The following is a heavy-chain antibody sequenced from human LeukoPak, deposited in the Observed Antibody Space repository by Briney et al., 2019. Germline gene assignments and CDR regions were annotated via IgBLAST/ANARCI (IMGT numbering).Heavy chain of an antibody. J-gene: IGHJ4*02. CDR3: ARGYHFDPSGHNYGFYIDS. CDR1: GFTFTTYS. D-gene: IGHD3-22*01. V-gene: IGHV3-21*01. Sequence: GGSLRLPCAASGFTFTTYSVNWVRQAPGKGLEWVSSISGSGSYIYYADSVKGRFAISRDNAKNSLYLRMNSLRAEDTAVYYCARGYHFDPSGHNYGFYIDSWGQGTLVTVSS. CDR2: ISGSGSYI.